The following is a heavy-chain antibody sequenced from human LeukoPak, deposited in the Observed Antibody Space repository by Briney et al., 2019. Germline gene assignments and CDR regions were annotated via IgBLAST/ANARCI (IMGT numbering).Heavy chain of an antibody. V-gene: IGHV4-34*01. D-gene: IGHD3-10*01. CDR2: INHSGST. CDR3: ARDSGFGELLYNY. CDR1: GGSFSGYY. Sequence: KPSETLSLTCAAYGGSFSGYYWSWIRQPPGKGLEWIGEINHSGSTNYNSSLKSRVTISVDTSENQFSLKLSSVTAADTAVYYCARDSGFGELLYNYWGQGTLVTVSS. J-gene: IGHJ4*02.